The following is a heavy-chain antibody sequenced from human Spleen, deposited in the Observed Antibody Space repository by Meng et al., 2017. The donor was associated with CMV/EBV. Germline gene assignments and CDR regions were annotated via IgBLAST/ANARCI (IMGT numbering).Heavy chain of an antibody. D-gene: IGHD5/OR15-5a*01. V-gene: IGHV3-21*01. Sequence: LSLTCAASGFTFSSYSMNWVRQAPGKGLEWVSSISSSSSYIYYADSVKGRFTISRDNAKNSLYLQMNSLRAEDTAVYYCAKAIMSLANYYYGMDVWGQGTTVTVSS. CDR2: ISSSSSYI. J-gene: IGHJ6*02. CDR3: AKAIMSLANYYYGMDV. CDR1: GFTFSSYS.